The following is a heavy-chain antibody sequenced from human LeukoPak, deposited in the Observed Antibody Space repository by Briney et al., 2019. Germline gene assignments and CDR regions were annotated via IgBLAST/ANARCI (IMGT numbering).Heavy chain of an antibody. D-gene: IGHD3-22*01. CDR2: ISTSGGST. J-gene: IGHJ3*02. V-gene: IGHV3-23*01. Sequence: PGGSLRLSCAASGFTFSSYAMSWVRQAPGKGKGLEWVSAISTSGGSTYYADSVKGRFTISRDNAKNSLYLQMNSLRAEDTAVYYCARGKNYYDSSGYLGHDAFDIWGQGTMVTVSS. CDR3: ARGKNYYDSSGYLGHDAFDI. CDR1: GFTFSSYA.